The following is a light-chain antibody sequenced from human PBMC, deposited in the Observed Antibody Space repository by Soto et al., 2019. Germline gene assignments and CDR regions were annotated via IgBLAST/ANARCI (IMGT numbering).Light chain of an antibody. CDR1: QSISNW. J-gene: IGKJ2*01. CDR3: QQYDTYYT. V-gene: IGKV1-5*01. CDR2: DVS. Sequence: DLQVAHSPFTLSASLVDRDNTTCRASQSISNWLAWYQQKPGKAPTLLIYDVSRLESGVPSRFSGSGSGTEFTLTINSLQPDDFATYYCQQYDTYYTFGQGTKVDIK.